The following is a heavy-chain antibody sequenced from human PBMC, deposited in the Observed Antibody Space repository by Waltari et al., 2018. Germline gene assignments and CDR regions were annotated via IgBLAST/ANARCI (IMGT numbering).Heavy chain of an antibody. V-gene: IGHV4-4*07. D-gene: IGHD3-10*01. CDR2: IYPGATP. CDR3: ARIYGSGTFIYMDV. J-gene: IGHJ6*03. CDR1: GGSLLSYY. Sequence: QVQLQESGPGLVKPSETLSLTCTVPGGSLLSYYWSWIRQPAGKGLEWIGRIYPGATPYYNPSLQTRIMMSVDTSQNQFSLKLSSVTAADTAVYYCARIYGSGTFIYMDVWGKGTTVTVSS.